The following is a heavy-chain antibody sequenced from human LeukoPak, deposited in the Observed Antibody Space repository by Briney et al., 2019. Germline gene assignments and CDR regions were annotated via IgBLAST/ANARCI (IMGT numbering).Heavy chain of an antibody. CDR2: IYYSGST. V-gene: IGHV4-39*07. CDR3: AGLRYFDLGPAFDY. Sequence: SETLSLTCTVSGGSISSSSYYWGWIRQPPGKGLEWIGSIYYSGSTYYNPSLKSRVTISVDTSKNQFSLKLSSVTAADTAVYYCAGLRYFDLGPAFDYWGQGTLVTVSS. CDR1: GGSISSSSYY. D-gene: IGHD3-9*01. J-gene: IGHJ4*02.